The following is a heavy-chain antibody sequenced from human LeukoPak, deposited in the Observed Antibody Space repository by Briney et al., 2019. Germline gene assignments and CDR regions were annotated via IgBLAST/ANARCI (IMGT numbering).Heavy chain of an antibody. Sequence: SVKVSCKASGGTFSSYAISWVRQAPGQGREWMGGIIPIFGTANYAQKFQGRVTITADKSTSTAYMELSSLRSGDTAVYYCATAPRLYMAYYYYMDVWGKGTTVTISS. V-gene: IGHV1-69*06. CDR1: GGTFSSYA. J-gene: IGHJ6*03. CDR2: IIPIFGTA. CDR3: ATAPRLYMAYYYYMDV. D-gene: IGHD1-14*01.